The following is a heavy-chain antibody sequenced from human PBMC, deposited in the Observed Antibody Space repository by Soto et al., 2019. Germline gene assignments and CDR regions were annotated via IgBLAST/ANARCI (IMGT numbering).Heavy chain of an antibody. CDR3: ARSSGYSGYDEMDY. J-gene: IGHJ4*02. Sequence: SQTLSLTCAISGYSVSSNSAAWNWIRQSPSRGLEWLGRTYYRSKWYNDYAVSVKSRITINPDTSKNQFSLQLNSATPEDTAVYYCARSSGYSGYDEMDYWGQGTLVTVSS. D-gene: IGHD5-12*01. CDR1: GYSVSSNSAA. CDR2: TYYRSKWYN. V-gene: IGHV6-1*01.